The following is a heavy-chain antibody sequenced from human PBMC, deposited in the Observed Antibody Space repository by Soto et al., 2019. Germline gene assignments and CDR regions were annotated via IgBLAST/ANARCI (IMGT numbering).Heavy chain of an antibody. CDR2: ISYDGTNK. CDR3: AQVPRYTVTPPDDY. V-gene: IGHV3-30*18. Sequence: QVQLVESGGGVVQPGRSLRLSCVASGFIFGSYGMHWVRQAPGEGLEWVAVISYDGTNKYYADSVKGRFTISRDNSKNTLWLQMNSLRAEETAVYYCAQVPRYTVTPPDDYWGQGTRVPVSS. CDR1: GFIFGSYG. J-gene: IGHJ4*02. D-gene: IGHD4-17*01.